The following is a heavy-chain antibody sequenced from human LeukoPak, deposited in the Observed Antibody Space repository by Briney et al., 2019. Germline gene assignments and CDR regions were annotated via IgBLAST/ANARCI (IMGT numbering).Heavy chain of an antibody. Sequence: QPGWSLRLSCAASGFTVSSNYMSWVRQAPGKGLEWVSVIYSGGSTYYADSVKGRFTISRDNSKNTLYLQMNSLRAEDTAVYYCASWPEVGDGMDVWGQGTTVTVSS. D-gene: IGHD2-15*01. CDR1: GFTVSSNY. V-gene: IGHV3-66*01. CDR2: IYSGGST. CDR3: ASWPEVGDGMDV. J-gene: IGHJ6*02.